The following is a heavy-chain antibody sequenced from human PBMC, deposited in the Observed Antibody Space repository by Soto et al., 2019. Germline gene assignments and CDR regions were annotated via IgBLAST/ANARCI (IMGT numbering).Heavy chain of an antibody. Sequence: GGSLRLSCLASGFSFNNFNMNWIRRAPGRGLEWVASISVSGDNIYYGDSMQGRFTISRDNSKRSVFLDLNSLRVEDTAVYYCARDLGLLKSVFDYWGQGTLVTVSS. J-gene: IGHJ4*02. CDR2: ISVSGDNI. V-gene: IGHV3-21*01. CDR1: GFSFNNFN. CDR3: ARDLGLLKSVFDY. D-gene: IGHD7-27*01.